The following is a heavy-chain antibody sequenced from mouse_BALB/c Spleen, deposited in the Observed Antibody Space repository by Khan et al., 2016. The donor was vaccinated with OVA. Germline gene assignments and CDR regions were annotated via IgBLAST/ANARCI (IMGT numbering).Heavy chain of an antibody. V-gene: IGHV1S135*01. CDR3: TRHGYVAWFTY. CDR2: IDPFSGGT. CDR1: GYSFTNYY. Sequence: EVQLQQSGPELMKPGASVKISCKASGYSFTNYYIHWVIQSHGKSLEWIGYIDPFSGGTTYNQKFKDKATLTIDKSSSTAYIHLSNLTSEDSAVYYCTRHGYVAWFTYWGQGTLVTVSA. D-gene: IGHD2-2*01. J-gene: IGHJ3*01.